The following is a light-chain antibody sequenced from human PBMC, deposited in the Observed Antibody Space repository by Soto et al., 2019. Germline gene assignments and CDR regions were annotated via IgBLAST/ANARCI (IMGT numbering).Light chain of an antibody. CDR3: GTWDSSLSGXV. CDR2: ENN. Sequence: QSALTQPPSVSAAPGQKVTISCSGSSSNIGDNYVSWYQQLPGTAPKLLIYENNRRPSGIPDRFSGSKSGTSATLGITGLQTGDEADYYCGTWDSSLSGXVFGGGTKVTVL. J-gene: IGLJ2*01. V-gene: IGLV1-51*02. CDR1: SSNIGDNY.